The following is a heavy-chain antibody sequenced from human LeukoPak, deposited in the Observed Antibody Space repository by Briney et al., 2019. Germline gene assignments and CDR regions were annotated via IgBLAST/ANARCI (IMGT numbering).Heavy chain of an antibody. CDR3: VRTVRGNYSFDY. CDR2: IYYSGST. D-gene: IGHD3-10*01. CDR1: GGSLSSYY. Sequence: TLSLTCAVSGGSLSSYYWRWMRQPPGRGREWIGYIYYSGSTNYNPALKSRVTISVDTSKNQFSLKMSSVTAANTAVYYCVRTVRGNYSFDYWGQGTLVTVSS. V-gene: IGHV4-59*08. J-gene: IGHJ4*02.